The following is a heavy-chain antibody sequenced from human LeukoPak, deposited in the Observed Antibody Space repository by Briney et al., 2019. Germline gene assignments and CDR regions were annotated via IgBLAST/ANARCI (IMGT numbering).Heavy chain of an antibody. J-gene: IGHJ4*02. CDR2: IYYRGST. CDR3: ARGGDYGDLRYFDY. V-gene: IGHV4-59*01. CDR1: GGSINNYY. D-gene: IGHD4-17*01. Sequence: SETLSLTCTVSGGSINNYYWSWIRQPPGKGLEWIGYIYYRGSTNYNPSLKSRVTFSVDTSKNQSSLKLNSVTAADTAVYYCARGGDYGDLRYFDYWGQGTLVTVSS.